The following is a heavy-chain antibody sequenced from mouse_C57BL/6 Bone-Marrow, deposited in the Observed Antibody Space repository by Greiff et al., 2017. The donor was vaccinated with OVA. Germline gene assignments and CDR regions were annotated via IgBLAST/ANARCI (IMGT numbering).Heavy chain of an antibody. CDR1: GYTFTSYW. D-gene: IGHD1-1*01. CDR2: IYPGSGST. CDR3: ASRYYGSSSYWYFDV. Sequence: VQLQQSGAELVKPGASVKMSCKASGYTFTSYWITWVKQRPGQGLEWIGDIYPGSGSTNYNEKFKSKATLTVDTSSSTAYMQLSSLTSEDSAVYYCASRYYGSSSYWYFDVWGTGATVTVSS. V-gene: IGHV1-55*01. J-gene: IGHJ1*03.